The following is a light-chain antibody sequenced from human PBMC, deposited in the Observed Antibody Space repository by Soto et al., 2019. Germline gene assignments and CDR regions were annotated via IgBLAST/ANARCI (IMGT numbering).Light chain of an antibody. Sequence: DIQMTQSPSALSAFVGDRITITCRASQSISSWLAWYQQKPGTAPKLLIYKASNLESGVPSRFSGSGSGTEFTLTISSLQADDFAPYYCQQYNVYSWTFGQGTKVEIK. CDR1: QSISSW. J-gene: IGKJ1*01. V-gene: IGKV1-5*03. CDR2: KAS. CDR3: QQYNVYSWT.